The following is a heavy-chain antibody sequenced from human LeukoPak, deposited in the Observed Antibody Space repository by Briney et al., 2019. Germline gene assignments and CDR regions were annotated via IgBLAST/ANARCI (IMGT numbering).Heavy chain of an antibody. V-gene: IGHV3-30*04. J-gene: IGHJ1*01. CDR3: AKGAYHYYDSSGYYRDEYFQH. D-gene: IGHD3-22*01. Sequence: PGGSLRLSCAASGFTFSSYAMHWVRQAPGKGLEWVAVISYDGSNKYYADSVKGRFTISRDNSKNTLYLQMNSLRAEDTAVYYCAKGAYHYYDSSGYYRDEYFQHWGQGTLVTVSS. CDR2: ISYDGSNK. CDR1: GFTFSSYA.